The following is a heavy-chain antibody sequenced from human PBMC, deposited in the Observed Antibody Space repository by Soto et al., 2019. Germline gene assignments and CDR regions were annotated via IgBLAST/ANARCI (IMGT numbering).Heavy chain of an antibody. CDR3: ARERYYYDSSGSYGY. V-gene: IGHV3-33*01. CDR1: GFTFSSYG. J-gene: IGHJ4*02. Sequence: QVQLVESGGGVVQPGRSLRLSCAASGFTFSSYGMHWVRQAPGKGLEWVAVIWYDGSNKYYADSVKGRFTISRDNSKNTLYLQMNSLRAEDTAVYYCARERYYYDSSGSYGYWGQGTLVTVSS. CDR2: IWYDGSNK. D-gene: IGHD3-22*01.